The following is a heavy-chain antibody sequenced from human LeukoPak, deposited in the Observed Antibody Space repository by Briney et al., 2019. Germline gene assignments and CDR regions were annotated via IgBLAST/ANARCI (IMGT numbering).Heavy chain of an antibody. Sequence: GASVKVSCKASGYTFTGYHIHWVRQAPGQGLEWLGRINPYSGDTNYAQKFQGRVTMTRDTSITTAYMDLSSLTPDDTPVYFCARDQGSLTRTWYTGYWGQGTQVTVSS. V-gene: IGHV1-2*06. J-gene: IGHJ4*02. D-gene: IGHD6-13*01. CDR1: GYTFTGYH. CDR2: INPYSGDT. CDR3: ARDQGSLTRTWYTGY.